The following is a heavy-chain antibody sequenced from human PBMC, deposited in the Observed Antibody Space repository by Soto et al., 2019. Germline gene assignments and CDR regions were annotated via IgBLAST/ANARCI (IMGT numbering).Heavy chain of an antibody. CDR3: ARLLYDSGDYVGY. V-gene: IGHV3-48*01. J-gene: IGHJ4*02. CDR2: ISPSDTTI. CDR1: GFSFSSYS. Sequence: AQLVESGGTLVQPGGSLRLSCVASGFSFSSYSMNWVRQAPGKGLEWVAYISPSDTTIYYADSVQGRFTISRDDSKNSVYLQMDGLRVDDSALYSCARLLYDSGDYVGYWGQGTLVTVSA. D-gene: IGHD4-17*01.